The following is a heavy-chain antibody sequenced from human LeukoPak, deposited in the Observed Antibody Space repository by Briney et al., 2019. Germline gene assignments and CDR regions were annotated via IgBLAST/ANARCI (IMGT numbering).Heavy chain of an antibody. CDR3: ARGRRWSYYFDY. V-gene: IGHV4-34*01. J-gene: IGHJ4*02. Sequence: PSEALSVTRADYGGSFSGHYWSWMRQPPGNGLEWIGQINPSGSPNYTPSLKSRVAISVDTSKNQFSLKLSSVTAADTAVYYCARGRRWSYYFDYWGQGTLVTVSS. CDR2: INPSGSP. D-gene: IGHD1-26*01. CDR1: GGSFSGHY.